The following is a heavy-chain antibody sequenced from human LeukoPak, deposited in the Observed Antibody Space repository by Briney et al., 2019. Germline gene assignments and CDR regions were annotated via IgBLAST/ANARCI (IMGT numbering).Heavy chain of an antibody. CDR1: GYTFTSYG. V-gene: IGHV1-18*01. Sequence: ASVKVSCKASGYTFTSYGISWVRQAPGQGLEWMGWISAYNGNTNYAQKLQGRVTTTTDTSTSTAYMELRSLRSDDTAVYYCASFFFTTGYSSGWYWFDPWGQGTLVTVSS. CDR3: ASFFFTTGYSSGWYWFDP. J-gene: IGHJ5*02. CDR2: ISAYNGNT. D-gene: IGHD6-19*01.